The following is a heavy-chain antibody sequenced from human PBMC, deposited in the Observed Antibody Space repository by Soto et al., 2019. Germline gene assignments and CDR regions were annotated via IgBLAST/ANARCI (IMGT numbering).Heavy chain of an antibody. D-gene: IGHD6-19*01. V-gene: IGHV1-69*06. CDR2: IIPIFGTA. J-gene: IGHJ5*02. Sequence: QVQLVQSGAEVKKPGSSVKVSCKASGGTFSSYAISWVRQAPGQGLEWMGGIIPIFGTANYAQKFQGRVTITADKSTSTDYLELGSLRSEDTAVYYCARGRGGYSSGWYWFDPWGQGTLVTVSS. CDR3: ARGRGGYSSGWYWFDP. CDR1: GGTFSSYA.